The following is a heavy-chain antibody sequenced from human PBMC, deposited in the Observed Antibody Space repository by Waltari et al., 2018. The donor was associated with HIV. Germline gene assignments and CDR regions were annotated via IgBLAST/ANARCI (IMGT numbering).Heavy chain of an antibody. V-gene: IGHV3-23*01. Sequence: EVQLLESGGGLVQRGGSLRRSCEDSGFTFRNYAMNWVRQAPGTGIEWVSVITGSGINTYYADSVKGRFTISRDNSKNTLYLQMTSLRAEDTAVYYCAKDPNDYDTRGPLWGQGAMVTVSS. CDR3: AKDPNDYDTRGPL. D-gene: IGHD3-22*01. CDR2: ITGSGINT. J-gene: IGHJ3*01. CDR1: GFTFRNYA.